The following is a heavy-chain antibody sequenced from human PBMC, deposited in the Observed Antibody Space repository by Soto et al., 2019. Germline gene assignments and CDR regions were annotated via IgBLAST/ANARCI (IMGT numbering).Heavy chain of an antibody. V-gene: IGHV3-30*18. Sequence: LGESLKISCAASGFTFSSYGMHWVRQAPGKGLEWVAVISYDGSNKYYADSVKGRFTISRDNSKNTLYLQMNSLRAEDTAVYYCAKDTDLYCSSTSCYPIDYWGQGTLVTVSS. CDR1: GFTFSSYG. J-gene: IGHJ4*02. D-gene: IGHD2-2*01. CDR3: AKDTDLYCSSTSCYPIDY. CDR2: ISYDGSNK.